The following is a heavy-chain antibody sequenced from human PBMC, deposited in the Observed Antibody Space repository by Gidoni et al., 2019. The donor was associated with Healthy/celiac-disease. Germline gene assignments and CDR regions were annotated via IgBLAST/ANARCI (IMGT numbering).Heavy chain of an antibody. CDR3: ARESYDFWSGYLAYYFDS. V-gene: IGHV1-69*06. D-gene: IGHD3-3*01. Sequence: QVQLVQSGAEVKKPGSSVKVSCKASGGTFSSYSISWVRQAPGQGLEWMGGITPIFGTANYAQKFKGRVTITADKSTSTAYMELSSLRSEDTAVYYCARESYDFWSGYLAYYFDSWGQGTLVTVSS. CDR1: GGTFSSYS. J-gene: IGHJ4*02. CDR2: ITPIFGTA.